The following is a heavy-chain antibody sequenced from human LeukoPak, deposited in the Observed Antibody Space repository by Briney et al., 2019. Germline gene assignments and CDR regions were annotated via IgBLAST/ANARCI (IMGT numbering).Heavy chain of an antibody. Sequence: SAPTLVKPTQTLTLTCTFSGFSLSTSGVGVGWIRQPPGKVLEWLALIHWDNDKRYSPSLKSRHTITKDTSKKQVVLTMTNMDPVDTATYYCAHRGGNFQLDYWGQGTLVTVSS. CDR1: GFSLSTSGVG. CDR3: AHRGGNFQLDY. J-gene: IGHJ4*02. CDR2: IHWDNDK. V-gene: IGHV2-5*02. D-gene: IGHD1-7*01.